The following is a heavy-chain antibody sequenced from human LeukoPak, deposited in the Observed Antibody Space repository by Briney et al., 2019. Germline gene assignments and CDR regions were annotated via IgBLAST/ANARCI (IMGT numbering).Heavy chain of an antibody. CDR1: GGSVSSYY. Sequence: SETLSLTCTVSGGSVSSYYWSWIRQPPGRGLEWIGYLPHSGSSDSNPSLKSRVTILVDTSKNQFSLKLTSVTAADTAVCYCARARYANARYAFDIWGQGTMVTVSS. V-gene: IGHV4-59*02. D-gene: IGHD2-2*01. J-gene: IGHJ3*02. CDR3: ARARYANARYAFDI. CDR2: LPHSGSS.